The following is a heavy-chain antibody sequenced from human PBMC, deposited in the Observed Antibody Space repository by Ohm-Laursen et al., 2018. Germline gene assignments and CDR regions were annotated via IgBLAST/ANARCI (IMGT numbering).Heavy chain of an antibody. Sequence: SLRLSCAASGFTFSTNAMSWVRQAPGKGLEWVSVITSSGGSTYYADSVKGRFTISRDNSKNTLYLQMDSLRAEDTAIYYCATVVVIAAAASYWGQGTLVTVSS. D-gene: IGHD2-15*01. CDR2: ITSSGGST. V-gene: IGHV3-23*01. CDR3: ATVVVIAAAASY. J-gene: IGHJ4*02. CDR1: GFTFSTNA.